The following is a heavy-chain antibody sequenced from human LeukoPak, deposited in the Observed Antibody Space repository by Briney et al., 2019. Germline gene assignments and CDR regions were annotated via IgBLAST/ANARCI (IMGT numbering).Heavy chain of an antibody. CDR3: ARAPEYYDILTGYYRPYNWFDP. D-gene: IGHD3-9*01. CDR1: GGSFSGYY. Sequence: SETLSLTCAVYGGSFSGYYWSWIRQPPGKGLEWIGEINHSGSTNYNPSLKSRVTISVDTSKNQFSLKLSSVTAADTAVYYCARAPEYYDILTGYYRPYNWFDPWGQGTLVTVSS. CDR2: INHSGST. J-gene: IGHJ5*02. V-gene: IGHV4-34*01.